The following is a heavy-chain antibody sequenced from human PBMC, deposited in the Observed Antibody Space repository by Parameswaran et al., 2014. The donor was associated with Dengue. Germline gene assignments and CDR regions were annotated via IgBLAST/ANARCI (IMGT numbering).Heavy chain of an antibody. CDR2: MNPNWSNT. Sequence: PGASVKVSCKASGYTFTSYDINWVRQATGQGLEWVGWMNPNWSNTDYAQKFQGRVTMTRNTSISTAYMELSSLRSKDTAVYFCARGGPPGDRSSYYSGYWGQGTLVTVSS. J-gene: IGHJ4*02. CDR1: GYTFTSYD. D-gene: IGHD3-22*01. CDR3: ARGGPPGDRSSYYSGY. V-gene: IGHV1-8*01.